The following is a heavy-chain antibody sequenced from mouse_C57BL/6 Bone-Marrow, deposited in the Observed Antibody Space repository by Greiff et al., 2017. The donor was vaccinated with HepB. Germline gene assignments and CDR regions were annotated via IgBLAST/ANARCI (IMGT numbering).Heavy chain of an antibody. V-gene: IGHV1-64*01. J-gene: IGHJ2*01. CDR2: IHPNSGST. D-gene: IGHD2-1*01. Sequence: VQLQQPGAELVKPGASVKLSCKASGYTFTSYWMHWVKQRPGQGLEWIGMIHPNSGSTNYNEKFKSKATLTVDKSSSTAYMQLSSLTSEDSAVYYCAIRIYYGNFFDYWGQGTTLTVSS. CDR1: GYTFTSYW. CDR3: AIRIYYGNFFDY.